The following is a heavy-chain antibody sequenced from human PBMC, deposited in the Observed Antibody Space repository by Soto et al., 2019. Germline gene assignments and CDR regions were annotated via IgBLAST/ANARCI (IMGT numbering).Heavy chain of an antibody. CDR1: GDSVSINSAA. Sequence: SQTLSLTCAISGDSVSINSAARNWIRQSPSRGLEWLGRTYYRSKWYNDYAVSVKSRITINPDTSKNQFSLQLNSVTPEDTAVNYCARQNRYYDILTQGIHAFDISGQGPMVTVS. CDR3: ARQNRYYDILTQGIHAFDI. CDR2: TYYRSKWYN. J-gene: IGHJ3*02. V-gene: IGHV6-1*01. D-gene: IGHD3-9*01.